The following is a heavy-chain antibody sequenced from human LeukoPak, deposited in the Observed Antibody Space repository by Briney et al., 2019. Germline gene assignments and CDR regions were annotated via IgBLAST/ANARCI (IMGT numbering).Heavy chain of an antibody. CDR3: ARSTITGFGVVIPLEY. CDR2: IKLDGSEK. D-gene: IGHD3-3*01. CDR1: GFTFSNYW. Sequence: GGSLRLSCAASGFTFSNYWMSWVRQAPGKGLEWVANIKLDGSEKYYMDSVKGRFTISRDNAKNSLYLQMNSLRAGDTAVYYCARSTITGFGVVIPLEYWGQGTLVTVSS. J-gene: IGHJ4*02. V-gene: IGHV3-7*01.